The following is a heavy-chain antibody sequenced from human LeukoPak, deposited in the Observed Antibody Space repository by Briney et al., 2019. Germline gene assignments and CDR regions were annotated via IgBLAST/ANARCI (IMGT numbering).Heavy chain of an antibody. CDR2: IYPGDSDT. D-gene: IGHD5-24*01. CDR1: GYSFTSYW. Sequence: RESLKISCQGSGYSFTSYWIGWVRPMPGKGLEWMGIIYPGDSDTRYSPSFQGQVTISADKSISTAYLQWSSLKASDTAMNYCARLLGEMAPLWGQGTLVTVSS. V-gene: IGHV5-51*01. J-gene: IGHJ4*02. CDR3: ARLLGEMAPL.